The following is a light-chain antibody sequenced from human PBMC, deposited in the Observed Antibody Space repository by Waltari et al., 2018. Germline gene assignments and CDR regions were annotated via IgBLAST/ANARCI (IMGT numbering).Light chain of an antibody. CDR3: CSYAGTTTYV. Sequence: QSALTQPASVSGSPGQSITISCIGTSNDVGRYDLFSWYQHHPGKAPKVLIYEVVKRPSGVSSRFSASKSGNTASLTISGLQADDEADYHCCSYAGTTTYVFGGGTKVTVL. CDR1: SNDVGRYDL. V-gene: IGLV2-23*02. CDR2: EVV. J-gene: IGLJ1*01.